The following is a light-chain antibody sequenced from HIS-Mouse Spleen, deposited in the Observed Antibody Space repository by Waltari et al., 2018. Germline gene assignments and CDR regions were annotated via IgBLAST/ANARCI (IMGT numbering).Light chain of an antibody. CDR1: ALPKQS. CDR3: QSADSSGTYV. V-gene: IGLV3-25*03. Sequence: SYELTQPPSVSVSPRQTARITCPGDALPKQSAYWYHQKPGQAPVLVIYKDSERPSGIPERFSGSSSGTTVTLTISGVQAEDEADYYCQSADSSGTYVFGGGTKLTVL. J-gene: IGLJ2*01. CDR2: KDS.